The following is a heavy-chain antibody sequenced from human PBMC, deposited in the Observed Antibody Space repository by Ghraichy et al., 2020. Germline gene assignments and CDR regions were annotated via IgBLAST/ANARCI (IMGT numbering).Heavy chain of an antibody. Sequence: GGSLRLSCAASGFTFSSYWMHWVRQAPGKGLVWVSRINSDGSSTSYADSVKGRFTISRDNAKNTLYLQMNSLRAEDTAVYYCARAYNWNYYYYGMDVWGQGTTVTVSS. CDR2: INSDGSST. CDR3: ARAYNWNYYYYGMDV. CDR1: GFTFSSYW. V-gene: IGHV3-74*01. D-gene: IGHD1-20*01. J-gene: IGHJ6*02.